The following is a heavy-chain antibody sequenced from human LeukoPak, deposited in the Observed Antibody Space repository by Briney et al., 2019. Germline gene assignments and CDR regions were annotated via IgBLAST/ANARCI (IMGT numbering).Heavy chain of an antibody. V-gene: IGHV3-7*03. J-gene: IGHJ4*02. CDR2: IKKDGGER. CDR1: GFIFSGSW. Sequence: GSLRLSCTASGFIFSGSWMAWIRQAPGKGLEWVAIIKKDGGERYYVDSMKGRFTISRDNAKNSLFLQMNSLRAEDTAIYYCTTDTWYSAGHWGQGTLVTVSS. D-gene: IGHD2-15*01. CDR3: TTDTWYSAGH.